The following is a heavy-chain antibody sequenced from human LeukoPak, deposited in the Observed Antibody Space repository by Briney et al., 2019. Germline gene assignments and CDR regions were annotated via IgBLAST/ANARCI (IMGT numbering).Heavy chain of an antibody. CDR1: GFTFSSYA. CDR2: ISGSGGST. D-gene: IGHD1-26*01. Sequence: PGGSLRLSCAASGFTFSSYAMSWLRQAPGKGLEWVSAISGSGGSTYYADSVKGRFTISRDNSKNTLYLQMNSLRAEDTAVYYCAKVELFSYAFDIWGQGTMVTVSS. V-gene: IGHV3-23*01. CDR3: AKVELFSYAFDI. J-gene: IGHJ3*02.